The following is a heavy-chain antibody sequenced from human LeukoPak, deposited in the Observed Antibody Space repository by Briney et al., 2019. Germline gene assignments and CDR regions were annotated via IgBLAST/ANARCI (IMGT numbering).Heavy chain of an antibody. CDR3: VTETTEGAKDY. CDR2: ISSSSHYT. D-gene: IGHD1-14*01. CDR1: GFTFSDRY. Sequence: GGSLRLSCAASGFTFSDRYMGWVRQAPGKGLAWVSYISSSSHYTNYEASVRGRFIISRDNARDSVYLQMDSLRVEDTAIYYCVTETTEGAKDYWGQGTLVTVSS. J-gene: IGHJ4*02. V-gene: IGHV3-11*05.